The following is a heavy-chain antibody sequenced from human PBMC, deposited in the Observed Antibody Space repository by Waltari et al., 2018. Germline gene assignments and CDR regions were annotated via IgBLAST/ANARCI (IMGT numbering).Heavy chain of an antibody. CDR3: AHSTNPLIAAAGAFDY. J-gene: IGHJ4*02. Sequence: QITLKESGPTLVKPTQTLTLTCTFSGFSLSTSGVGVGWIRQPPGKALEWLALIYWDDDKRYSPSLKSRLTITKDTSKNQVVLTMTNMDPVDTATYYCAHSTNPLIAAAGAFDYWGQGTLVTVSS. V-gene: IGHV2-5*02. CDR1: GFSLSTSGVG. CDR2: IYWDDDK. D-gene: IGHD6-13*01.